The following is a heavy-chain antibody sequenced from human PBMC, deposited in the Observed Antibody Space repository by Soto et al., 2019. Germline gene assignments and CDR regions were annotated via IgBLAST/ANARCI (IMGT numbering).Heavy chain of an antibody. V-gene: IGHV4-59*01. CDR2: MYNSGTT. CDR1: GVSISDFY. Sequence: LSLTCTVSGVSISDFYWSWIRQAPGKGLESVGYMYNSGTTIYNPSLNYRATISVDTSKNQFSLRLSSVTAADTAVYYCASTLNPIMISPHGYAQLSFDYWGQGSLVTVSS. CDR3: ASTLNPIMISPHGYAQLSFDY. J-gene: IGHJ4*02. D-gene: IGHD3-16*01.